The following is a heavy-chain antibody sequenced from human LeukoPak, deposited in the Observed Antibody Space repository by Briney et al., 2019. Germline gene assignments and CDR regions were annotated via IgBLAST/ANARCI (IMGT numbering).Heavy chain of an antibody. CDR2: IWYDGSNE. Sequence: SGGSLRLSCAASGFTFSRYGMHWVRQAPGKGLEWVAVIWYDGSNEYYADSVKCRFTIFRDNSKNTLHLQMNSLRAEDTAVYYCARPLVGDALDYWGQGTLVTVSS. J-gene: IGHJ4*02. CDR1: GFTFSRYG. D-gene: IGHD1-26*01. CDR3: ARPLVGDALDY. V-gene: IGHV3-33*01.